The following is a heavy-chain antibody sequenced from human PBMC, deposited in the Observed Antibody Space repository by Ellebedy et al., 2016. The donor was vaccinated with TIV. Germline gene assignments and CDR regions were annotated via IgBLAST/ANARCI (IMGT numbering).Heavy chain of an antibody. Sequence: PGGSLRLSCKGSGYSFPTYWIGWVRQMPGKGLEWLGIIYPGDSDTRYSPSFEGQVTIPADKSISTVFLQWSSLKASDTAIYYCARPNMGYYYMDAWGTGTTVSVSS. V-gene: IGHV5-51*01. J-gene: IGHJ6*03. CDR1: GYSFPTYW. CDR3: ARPNMGYYYMDA. D-gene: IGHD2/OR15-2a*01. CDR2: IYPGDSDT.